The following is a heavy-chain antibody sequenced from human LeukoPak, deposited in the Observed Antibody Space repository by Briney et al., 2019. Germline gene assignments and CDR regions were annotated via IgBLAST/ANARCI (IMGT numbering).Heavy chain of an antibody. CDR3: AREDCSSTSCPDSYYGTDV. CDR2: INPSGGST. CDR1: GYTFTSYY. D-gene: IGHD2-2*01. V-gene: IGHV1-46*01. Sequence: ASVKVSCKASGYTFTSYYMHWVRQAPGQGLEWMGIINPSGGSTSYAQKFQGRVTMTRDTSTSTVYMELSSLRSEDTAVYYCAREDCSSTSCPDSYYGTDVWGQGTTVTVSS. J-gene: IGHJ6*02.